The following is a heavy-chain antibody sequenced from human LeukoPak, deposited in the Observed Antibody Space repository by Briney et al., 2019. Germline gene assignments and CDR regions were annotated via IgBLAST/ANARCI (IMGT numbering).Heavy chain of an antibody. D-gene: IGHD5-12*01. V-gene: IGHV3-21*01. CDR3: ARGSTGGYSGYDATRKSFDY. CDR1: GFTFSYFW. J-gene: IGHJ4*02. CDR2: ISSRTSYI. Sequence: GGSLRLSCAASGFTFSYFWMHWVRQVPGKGLEWVSSISSRTSYIYYADSVKGRFTISRDNAKNSLFLQMNSLRAEDTAVYYCARGSTGGYSGYDATRKSFDYWGQGTLVTVSS.